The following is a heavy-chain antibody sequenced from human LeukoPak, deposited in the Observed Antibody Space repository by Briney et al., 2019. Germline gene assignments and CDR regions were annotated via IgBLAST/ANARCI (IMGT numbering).Heavy chain of an antibody. Sequence: PGGSLRLSCAASGFTFDYYAMHWVRQAPGKGLEWVSGISWNCGSIGYADSVKGRFTISRDNAKNSLYLQMNSLRAEDTALYYCAKDQRFLGGMDVWGQGTTVTVSS. V-gene: IGHV3-9*01. D-gene: IGHD3-3*01. CDR1: GFTFDYYA. J-gene: IGHJ6*02. CDR3: AKDQRFLGGMDV. CDR2: ISWNCGSI.